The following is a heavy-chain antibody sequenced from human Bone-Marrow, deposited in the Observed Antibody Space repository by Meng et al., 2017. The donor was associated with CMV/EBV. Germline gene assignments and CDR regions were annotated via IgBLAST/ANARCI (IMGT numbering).Heavy chain of an antibody. CDR3: ARSITIFGVVRRGNYYGMDV. CDR2: IYYSGST. CDR1: GGSISSFY. D-gene: IGHD3-3*01. Sequence: SETLSLSCTVSGGSISSFYWSWIRQPPGKGLEWIGYIYYSGSTNYNPSLKSRVTISVDTSKNQFSLKLSSVTAADTAVYYCARSITIFGVVRRGNYYGMDVWGQGTTVTFSS. J-gene: IGHJ6*02. V-gene: IGHV4-59*12.